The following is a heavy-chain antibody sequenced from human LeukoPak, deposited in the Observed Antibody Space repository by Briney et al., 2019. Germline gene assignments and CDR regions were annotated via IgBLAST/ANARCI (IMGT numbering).Heavy chain of an antibody. CDR3: ARVFEVGAIGSDY. CDR1: GFTFSSYW. Sequence: GGSLRLSCVASGFTFSSYWMSWVRQAPGKGLEWVAVISYDGSNKYYADSVKGRFTISRDNSKSTLYLQMNSLRAEDTAVYYCARVFEVGAIGSDYWGQGTLVTVSS. J-gene: IGHJ4*02. D-gene: IGHD1-26*01. CDR2: ISYDGSNK. V-gene: IGHV3-30*03.